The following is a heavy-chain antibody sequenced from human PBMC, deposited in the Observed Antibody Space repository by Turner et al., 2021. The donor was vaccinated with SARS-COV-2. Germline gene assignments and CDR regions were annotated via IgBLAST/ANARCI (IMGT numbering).Heavy chain of an antibody. D-gene: IGHD3-3*01. CDR2: ISYDGSNQ. J-gene: IGHJ4*02. CDR3: ARERRGYYAEY. Sequence: QVQLVESGGGVVQPGRSLRLSCAASGFTFSDLAMHWVRQAPGKGLEWVALISYDGSNQYYADSVKGRFTISRDDSKNTLYLQMNSLSAEDTAVYHGARERRGYYAEYWGQGSLVTVSS. CDR1: GFTFSDLA. V-gene: IGHV3-30-3*01.